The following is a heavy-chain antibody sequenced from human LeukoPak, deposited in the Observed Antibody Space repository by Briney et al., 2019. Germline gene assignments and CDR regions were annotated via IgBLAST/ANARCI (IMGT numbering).Heavy chain of an antibody. V-gene: IGHV4-59*01. CDR3: ARANCGGDCYVDY. CDR2: IYYSGST. D-gene: IGHD2-21*01. CDR1: GGSISSYY. J-gene: IGHJ4*02. Sequence: SETLSLTCTVSGGSISSYYWSWIRQPPGQGLEWIGYIYYSGSTNYNPSLTSRVPISVDTSKNQFSLKLSSVTAADTAVYYCARANCGGDCYVDYWGQGTLVTVSS.